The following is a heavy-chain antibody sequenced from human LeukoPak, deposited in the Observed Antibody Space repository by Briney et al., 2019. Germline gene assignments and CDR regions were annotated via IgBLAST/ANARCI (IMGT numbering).Heavy chain of an antibody. D-gene: IGHD5-18*01. CDR3: AREPTFGYSCGYGDY. CDR1: GGSISSGDYY. J-gene: IGHJ4*02. CDR2: IYYSGST. Sequence: SETLSLTCTVSGGSISSGDYYWSWIRQPPGKGLEWIGYIYYSGSTYYNPSLKSRVTISVDTSKNQFSLKLSSVTAADTAVYYCAREPTFGYSCGYGDYWGQGTLVTVSS. V-gene: IGHV4-30-4*01.